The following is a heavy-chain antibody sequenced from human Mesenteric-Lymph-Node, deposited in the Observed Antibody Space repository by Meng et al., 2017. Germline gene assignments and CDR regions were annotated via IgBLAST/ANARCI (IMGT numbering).Heavy chain of an antibody. V-gene: IGHV1-2*02. D-gene: IGHD2-15*01. CDR2: INPNTGGT. Sequence: ASVKVSCKASGYTFTGYYIEWVRQAPGQGLEWMGWINPNTGGTNYAQKFQGRVTMTRDTSINTAYMELSSLTSDDTAVYYCARVKATLVNYFDCWGQGTVVTVSS. J-gene: IGHJ4*02. CDR3: ARVKATLVNYFDC. CDR1: GYTFTGYY.